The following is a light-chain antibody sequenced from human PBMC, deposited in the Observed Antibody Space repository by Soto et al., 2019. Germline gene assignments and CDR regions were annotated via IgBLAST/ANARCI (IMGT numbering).Light chain of an antibody. V-gene: IGKV1-39*01. J-gene: IGKJ1*01. CDR2: AAS. CDR3: QQSYSSPWT. Sequence: DIQVTQSPSSLSASVGDRVTITCRASQSIFNYLNWYQQKPGKAPKLLIYAASSLQSGVPSRFSGGGAGTDLTLTIRSLQPEDFATYYCQQSYSSPWTFGLGTKVEIK. CDR1: QSIFNY.